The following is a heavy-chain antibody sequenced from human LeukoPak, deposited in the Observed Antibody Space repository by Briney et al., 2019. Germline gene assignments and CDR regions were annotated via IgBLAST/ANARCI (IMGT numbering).Heavy chain of an antibody. D-gene: IGHD1-7*01. CDR3: ARERNYYGFFDY. CDR1: GGSISSYY. Sequence: KPSETLSLTCTVSGGSISSYYWSWIRQPPGKGLEWIGYIYYSGSTNYNPSLKSRVTISVDTSKNQFSLKLSSVTAADTAVYYCARERNYYGFFDYWGQGTLVTVSP. J-gene: IGHJ4*02. CDR2: IYYSGST. V-gene: IGHV4-59*01.